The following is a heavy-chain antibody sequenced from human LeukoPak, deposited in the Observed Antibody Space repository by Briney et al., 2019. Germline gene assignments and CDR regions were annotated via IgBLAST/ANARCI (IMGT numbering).Heavy chain of an antibody. Sequence: SETLSLTCTVSGGSISSSSNYWGWIRQPPGKGLEWIGTIYYSGSTYHNPSLKSRVTISVDTSKLQFSLMLTSVTAADTAVYYCARHGSYYYYMDVWGKGTTVTVSS. CDR3: ARHGSYYYYMDV. CDR1: GGSISSSSNY. D-gene: IGHD3-16*01. CDR2: IYYSGST. J-gene: IGHJ6*03. V-gene: IGHV4-39*01.